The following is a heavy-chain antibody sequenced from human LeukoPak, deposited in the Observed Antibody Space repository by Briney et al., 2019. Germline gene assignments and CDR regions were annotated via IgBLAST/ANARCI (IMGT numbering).Heavy chain of an antibody. V-gene: IGHV4-39*01. CDR3: ARPYSDY. CDR1: GGSISSSSYY. Sequence: SETLSLTCTISGGSISSSSYYWGWIRQPPGKGLEWIGSIYYSGSTYYNPSLKSRVTISVDTSKNQFSLKLSSVTAADTAVYYCARPYSDYWGQGTLVTVSS. J-gene: IGHJ4*02. D-gene: IGHD2-21*01. CDR2: IYYSGST.